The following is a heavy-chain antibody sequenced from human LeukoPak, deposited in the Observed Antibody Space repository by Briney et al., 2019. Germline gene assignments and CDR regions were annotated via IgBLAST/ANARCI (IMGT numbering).Heavy chain of an antibody. Sequence: PGGSLRLSCAASGFTVSSNYMSWVRQAPGKGLEWVSVIYSGGSTYYADSVKGRFTIPRDNSKNTLYLQINSLRAEDTAVYYCARAPLGDWFDPWGQGTLVTVSS. CDR2: IYSGGST. CDR1: GFTVSSNY. D-gene: IGHD3-16*01. J-gene: IGHJ5*02. V-gene: IGHV3-53*01. CDR3: ARAPLGDWFDP.